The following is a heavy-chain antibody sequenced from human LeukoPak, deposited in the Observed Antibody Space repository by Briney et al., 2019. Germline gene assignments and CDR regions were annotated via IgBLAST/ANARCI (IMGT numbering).Heavy chain of an antibody. CDR2: IYTSGST. D-gene: IGHD1-14*01. Sequence: SETLSLTCSVSGGSISSGSYYGSWIRQPAGKGLEWIGRIYTSGSTNYNPSLKSRVTISVDTSKNQFSLKLSSVTAADTAVYYCARDSGILDYWGQGTLVTVSS. J-gene: IGHJ4*02. CDR1: GGSISSGSYY. V-gene: IGHV4-61*02. CDR3: ARDSGILDY.